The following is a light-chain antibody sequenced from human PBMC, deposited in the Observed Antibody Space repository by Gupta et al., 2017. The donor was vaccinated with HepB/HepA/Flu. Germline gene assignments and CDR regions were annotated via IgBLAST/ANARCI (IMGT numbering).Light chain of an antibody. Sequence: DIQWTQCPPTLSASVGDRVTLSCRASQIITSSLAWYQQKPGRAPKLLIYMASTLESGIPSRFSGSGSGTEFTLTISSLQPDDFATYYCQHYNTILGTFGQGTKVEVK. V-gene: IGKV1-5*03. CDR2: MAS. CDR1: QIITSS. CDR3: QHYNTILGT. J-gene: IGKJ1*01.